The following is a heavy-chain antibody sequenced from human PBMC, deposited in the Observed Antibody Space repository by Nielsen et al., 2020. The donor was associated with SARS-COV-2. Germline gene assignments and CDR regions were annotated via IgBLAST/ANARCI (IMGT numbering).Heavy chain of an antibody. CDR1: GFTFDDYA. V-gene: IGHV3-9*01. Sequence: SLRLSCAASGFTFDDYAMHWVRQAPGKGLEWVSGISWNSGSIGYADSVKGRFTISRDNAKNSLYLQMNSLRAEDTALYYCAKVGQGGFGELGVDYWGQGTLVTVSS. D-gene: IGHD3-10*01. CDR3: AKVGQGGFGELGVDY. J-gene: IGHJ4*02. CDR2: ISWNSGSI.